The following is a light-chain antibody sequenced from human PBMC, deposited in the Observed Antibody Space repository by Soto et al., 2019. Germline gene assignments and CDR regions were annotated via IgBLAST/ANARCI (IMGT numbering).Light chain of an antibody. J-gene: IGKJ2*01. Sequence: DIQMTQSPSTLSASIADTVTLTCRASQSLTGRLAWYQQKPGRPPKLLIYDVSILESGVPSRFSGSDSGTDFSLIISSLRPDDFATFYCQQYKVYPYTFGQGTRLDI. CDR1: QSLTGR. V-gene: IGKV1-5*01. CDR3: QQYKVYPYT. CDR2: DVS.